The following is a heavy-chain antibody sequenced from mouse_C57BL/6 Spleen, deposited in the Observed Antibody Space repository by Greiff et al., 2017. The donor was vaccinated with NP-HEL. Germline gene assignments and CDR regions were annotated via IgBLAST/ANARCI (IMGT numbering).Heavy chain of an antibody. V-gene: IGHV1-39*01. J-gene: IGHJ4*01. CDR3: AREGGAGGYYAMDY. CDR1: GYSFTDYN. CDR2: INPNYGTT. Sequence: VQLKESGPELVKPGASVKISCKASGYSFTDYNMNWVKQSNGKSLEWIGVINPNYGTTSYNQKFKGKATLTVDQSSSTAYMQLNSLTSEDSAVYYCAREGGAGGYYAMDYWGQGTSVTVSS.